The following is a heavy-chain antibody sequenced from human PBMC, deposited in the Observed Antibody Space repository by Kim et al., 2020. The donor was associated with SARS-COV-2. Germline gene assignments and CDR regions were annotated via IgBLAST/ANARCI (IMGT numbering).Heavy chain of an antibody. V-gene: IGHV3-74*01. D-gene: IGHD2-15*01. CDR3: ARGPVVIDYYFDY. J-gene: IGHJ4*02. Sequence: ADSVKGRFTISRDNAKNTLYLQMNSLRAEDTAVYYCARGPVVIDYYFDYWGQGTLVTVSS.